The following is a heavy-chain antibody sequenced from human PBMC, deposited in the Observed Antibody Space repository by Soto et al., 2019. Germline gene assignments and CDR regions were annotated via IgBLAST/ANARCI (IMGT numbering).Heavy chain of an antibody. CDR1: GFTFSDHS. CDR2: TRKKVKSYTT. V-gene: IGHV3-72*01. J-gene: IGHJ4*02. CDR3: ARVFQLSTNDY. Sequence: PGGSLRLSCAASGFTFSDHSMDWVRQAPGKGLEWVGRTRKKVKSYTTEYAASVKGRFTISRDDSKNSVYLQMNSLKTEDTAVYYCARVFQLSTNDYWGQGTLVTVSS. D-gene: IGHD2-2*01.